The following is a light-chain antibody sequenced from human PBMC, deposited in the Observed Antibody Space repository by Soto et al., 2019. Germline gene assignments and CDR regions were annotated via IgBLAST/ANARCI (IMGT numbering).Light chain of an antibody. Sequence: EIVRTQSPATLSVSPGERATLSCRASQRVSSNLAWYQQKPGQAPRLLIYGASTRATGIPARFSGSGSGTEFTLTISSLQSEDFAVYYCQQYNNWPRTFGQGTKVDIK. J-gene: IGKJ1*01. CDR2: GAS. CDR3: QQYNNWPRT. CDR1: QRVSSN. V-gene: IGKV3-15*01.